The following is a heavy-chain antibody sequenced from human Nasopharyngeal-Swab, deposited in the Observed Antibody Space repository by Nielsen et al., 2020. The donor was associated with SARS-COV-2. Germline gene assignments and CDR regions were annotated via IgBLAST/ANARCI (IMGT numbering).Heavy chain of an antibody. CDR3: TRDRDGGWSFDY. CDR1: GFTFDTFA. J-gene: IGHJ4*02. CDR2: ILGDGIAT. Sequence: GESLKISCAASGFTFDTFAMHWVRQAPGKGLEFVSSILGDGIATQYASSVKGRFTISRDNSKNTLYLQMGSLRDEDMAAYYCTRDRDGGWSFDYWGQGTLVTVSS. D-gene: IGHD6-19*01. V-gene: IGHV3-64*01.